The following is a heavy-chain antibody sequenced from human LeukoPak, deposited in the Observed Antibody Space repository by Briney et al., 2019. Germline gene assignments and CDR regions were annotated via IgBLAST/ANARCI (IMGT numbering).Heavy chain of an antibody. CDR1: GFTFRKYE. CDR2: ISNSATTM. CDR3: ARNSRLDV. J-gene: IGHJ6*02. D-gene: IGHD4-11*01. Sequence: TGGSLRLSCAASGFTFRKYEMNWVRQAPGKGLYLVSFISNSATTMYYAASVKARFTISSDNANNSLYLQMSSLSDEDTAVYYCARNSRLDVWGQGTTVTVSS. V-gene: IGHV3-48*03.